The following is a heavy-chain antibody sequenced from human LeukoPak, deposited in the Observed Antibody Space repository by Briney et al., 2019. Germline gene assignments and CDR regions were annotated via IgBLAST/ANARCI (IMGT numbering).Heavy chain of an antibody. D-gene: IGHD2-2*01. CDR1: GFTFSSYA. CDR2: ISYDGSNK. J-gene: IGHJ4*02. Sequence: GRSLRLSCAASGFTFSSYAMHWVRQAPGKGLEWVAVISYDGSNKYYADSVKGRFTISRDNFKNTLYLQMNSLRAEDTAVYYCAREFGRTGRGRYCSSTSCYSSYFDYWGQGTLVTVSS. CDR3: AREFGRTGRGRYCSSTSCYSSYFDY. V-gene: IGHV3-30*04.